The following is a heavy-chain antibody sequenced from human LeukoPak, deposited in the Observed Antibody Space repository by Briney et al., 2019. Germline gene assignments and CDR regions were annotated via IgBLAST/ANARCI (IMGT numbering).Heavy chain of an antibody. D-gene: IGHD3-10*01. CDR1: GGSISSYY. Sequence: PSETLSLTCTVSGGSISSYYWSWIRQPPGKGLEWIGEINHSGSTNYNPSLKSRVTISVDTSKNQFSLKLSSVTAADTAVYYCARVHMVRGVIYNWFDPWGQGTLVTVSS. CDR3: ARVHMVRGVIYNWFDP. CDR2: INHSGST. J-gene: IGHJ5*02. V-gene: IGHV4-34*01.